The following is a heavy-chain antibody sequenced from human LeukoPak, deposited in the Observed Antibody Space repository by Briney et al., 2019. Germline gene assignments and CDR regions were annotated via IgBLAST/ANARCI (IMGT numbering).Heavy chain of an antibody. CDR2: ISSSSSTI. J-gene: IGHJ5*02. Sequence: PGGSLRLSCAASGFTFSSYSMNWVRQAPGKGLEWVSYISSSSSTIYYADSVKGRFTISRDNAKNSLYPQMNSLRDEDTAVYYCARDKYSGSYLSWFDPWGQGTLVTVSS. V-gene: IGHV3-48*02. CDR3: ARDKYSGSYLSWFDP. D-gene: IGHD1-26*01. CDR1: GFTFSSYS.